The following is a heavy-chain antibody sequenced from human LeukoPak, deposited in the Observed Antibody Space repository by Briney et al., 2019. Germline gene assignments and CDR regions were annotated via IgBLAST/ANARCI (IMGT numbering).Heavy chain of an antibody. V-gene: IGHV1-18*01. Sequence: ASVKVSCKASGYTFTSYGISWVRQAPGQGLERMGWISAYNCNTNYAQKLQGRVTMTTDTSTSTAYMELRSLRSDDTAVYYCARAYDYVWGSYRYCSFEYWGQGTLVTVSS. D-gene: IGHD3-16*02. CDR3: ARAYDYVWGSYRYCSFEY. CDR1: GYTFTSYG. J-gene: IGHJ4*02. CDR2: ISAYNCNT.